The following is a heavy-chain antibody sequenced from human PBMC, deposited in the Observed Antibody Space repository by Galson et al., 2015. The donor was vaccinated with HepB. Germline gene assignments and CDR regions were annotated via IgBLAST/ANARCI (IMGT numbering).Heavy chain of an antibody. D-gene: IGHD4-17*01. CDR2: IYYSGST. V-gene: IGHV4-30-4*01. CDR3: ARYYGDYDWFDP. J-gene: IGHJ5*02. Sequence: TLSLTCTVSGGSISSGDYYWSWIRQPPGKGLEWIGYIYYSGSTYYNPSLKSRVTISVDTSKNQFSLKLSSVTAADTAVYYCARYYGDYDWFDPWGQGTLVTVSS. CDR1: GGSISSGDYY.